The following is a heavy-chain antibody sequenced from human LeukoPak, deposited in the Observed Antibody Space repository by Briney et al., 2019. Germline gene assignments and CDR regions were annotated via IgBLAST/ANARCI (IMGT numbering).Heavy chain of an antibody. V-gene: IGHV4-4*02. Sequence: PSETLSLTCAVSGGSISSSNWWSWVRQPPGKGLEWIGEIYHSGSTNYNPSLKSRVTISVDKSKNQFSLKLSSVTAADTAVYYCALGGGSYSRAEYFQHWGQGTLVTVSS. D-gene: IGHD1-26*01. J-gene: IGHJ1*01. CDR3: ALGGGSYSRAEYFQH. CDR2: IYHSGST. CDR1: GGSISSSNW.